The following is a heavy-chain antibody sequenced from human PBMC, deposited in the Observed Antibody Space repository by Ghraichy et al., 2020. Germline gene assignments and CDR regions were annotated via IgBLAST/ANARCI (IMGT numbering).Heavy chain of an antibody. J-gene: IGHJ6*02. CDR1: GFTFSSYG. CDR2: ISYDGSNK. D-gene: IGHD4-17*01. Sequence: GGSLRLSCAASGFTFSSYGMHWVRQAPGKGLEWVAVISYDGSNKYYADSVKGRFTNSRDNSKNTLYLQMNSLRAEDTAVYYCAKDRADYGDYHYYYYGMDVWGQGTTVTVSS. CDR3: AKDRADYGDYHYYYYGMDV. V-gene: IGHV3-30*18.